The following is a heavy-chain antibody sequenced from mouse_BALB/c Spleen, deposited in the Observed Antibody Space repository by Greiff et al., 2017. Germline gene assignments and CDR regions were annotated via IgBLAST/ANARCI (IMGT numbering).Heavy chain of an antibody. CDR1: GYTFTSYW. V-gene: IGHV1-87*01. CDR3: ARSEGAMDY. Sequence: QVQLKESGAELARPGASVKLSCKASGYTFTSYWMQWVKQRPGQGLEWIGAIYPGDGDTRYTQKFKGKATLTADKSSSTAYMQLSSLASEDSAVYYCARSEGAMDYWGQGTSVTVSS. J-gene: IGHJ4*01. D-gene: IGHD3-3*01. CDR2: IYPGDGDT.